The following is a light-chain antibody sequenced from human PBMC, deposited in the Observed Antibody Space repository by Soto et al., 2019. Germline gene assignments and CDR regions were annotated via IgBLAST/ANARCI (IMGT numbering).Light chain of an antibody. CDR3: QQRSNLPQI. V-gene: IGKV3-11*01. J-gene: IGKJ2*01. Sequence: IVLTQSPATLYLSPGERATLSGMASQSVSSYLSWYQQKPCQAPRLLIYDASNRTPGIPARFSGSGSGTDFTIAIISLEPQDFEVYYCQQRSNLPQIFGQGTKLEIK. CDR1: QSVSSY. CDR2: DAS.